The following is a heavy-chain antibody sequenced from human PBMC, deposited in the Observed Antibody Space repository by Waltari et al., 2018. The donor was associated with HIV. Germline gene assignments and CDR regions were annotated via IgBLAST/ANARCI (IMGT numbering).Heavy chain of an antibody. J-gene: IGHJ3*01. D-gene: IGHD6-13*01. Sequence: VEQEESGGGVVQPVRSRRLSCAASGFRVSDHGVTWVRQAPGKGLQWVAVIWYDGSKKEYSDSVKGRFTISKDNSKNTLFLQMNSLRVDDTAVYFCARVPFASSWSADSFDVWGPGTRITVSS. CDR2: IWYDGSKK. CDR1: GFRVSDHG. V-gene: IGHV3-33*08. CDR3: ARVPFASSWSADSFDV.